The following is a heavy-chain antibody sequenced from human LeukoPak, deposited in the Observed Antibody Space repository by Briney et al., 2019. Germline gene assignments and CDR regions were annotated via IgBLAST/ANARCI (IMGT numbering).Heavy chain of an antibody. J-gene: IGHJ6*02. CDR1: GGTFSSYA. V-gene: IGHV1-69*04. Sequence: GASVKVSCKASGGTFSSYAISWVRQAPGQGLEWMGRIIPILGIANYAQKFQGRVTITADKSTSTAYIELSSLRSEDTAVYYCARKNYYYYGMDVWGQGTTATVSS. CDR3: ARKNYYYYGMDV. CDR2: IIPILGIA.